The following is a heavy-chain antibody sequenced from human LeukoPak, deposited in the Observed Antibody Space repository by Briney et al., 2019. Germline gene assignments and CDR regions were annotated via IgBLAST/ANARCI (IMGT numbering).Heavy chain of an antibody. D-gene: IGHD4-23*01. Sequence: PGGSLSLSCAASGFTVSSNYMSWVRQAPGKGLEWVSVIYSGGTTYYADSVKGRFTISRDNSKNTLYLQMNSLRAEDTAVYYCARGRWPAPFDYWGQGTLVTVSS. CDR1: GFTVSSNY. CDR3: ARGRWPAPFDY. J-gene: IGHJ4*02. V-gene: IGHV3-66*01. CDR2: IYSGGTT.